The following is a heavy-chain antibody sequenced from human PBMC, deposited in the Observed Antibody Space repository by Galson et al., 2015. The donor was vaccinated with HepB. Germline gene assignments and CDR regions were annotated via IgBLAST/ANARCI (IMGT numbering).Heavy chain of an antibody. Sequence: LSLTCAVYGGSFSGYYWSWIRQPPGKGLEWIGEINHSGSTNYNPSLKSRVTISVDTSKNQFSLKLSSVTAADTAVYYCASAHSSGYYSHSSYFDYWGQGTLVTVSS. D-gene: IGHD3-22*01. J-gene: IGHJ4*02. CDR2: INHSGST. CDR3: ASAHSSGYYSHSSYFDY. V-gene: IGHV4-34*01. CDR1: GGSFSGYY.